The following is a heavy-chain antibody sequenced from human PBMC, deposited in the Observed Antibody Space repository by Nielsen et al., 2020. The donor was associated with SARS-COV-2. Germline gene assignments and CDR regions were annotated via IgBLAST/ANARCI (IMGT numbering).Heavy chain of an antibody. J-gene: IGHJ5*02. CDR1: GYTLTELS. CDR2: FDPEDGET. D-gene: IGHD2-15*01. Sequence: ASVKVSCKVSGYTLTELSMHWVRQAPGKGLEWMGGFDPEDGETIYAQKFQGRVTMTEDTSTDTAYMELSSLRSEDTAVYYCATGPGYCSGGSCLSWFDPWGQGTLVTVSS. V-gene: IGHV1-24*01. CDR3: ATGPGYCSGGSCLSWFDP.